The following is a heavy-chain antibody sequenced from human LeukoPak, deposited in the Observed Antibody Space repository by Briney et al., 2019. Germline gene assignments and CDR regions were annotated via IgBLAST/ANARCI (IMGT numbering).Heavy chain of an antibody. CDR3: TTGKIYCSTTSCSDDY. CDR1: GDTLTALS. D-gene: IGHD2-2*01. J-gene: IGHJ4*02. V-gene: IGHV1-24*01. Sequence: GASVKVSCMVSGDTLTALSMHWVRQAPAKGLEWMGGFHPEDGETIYAQKFQGRVTMTEDTSTDTAYMELSSLRSDDTAVYYCTTGKIYCSTTSCSDDYWGQGTLVTVSS. CDR2: FHPEDGET.